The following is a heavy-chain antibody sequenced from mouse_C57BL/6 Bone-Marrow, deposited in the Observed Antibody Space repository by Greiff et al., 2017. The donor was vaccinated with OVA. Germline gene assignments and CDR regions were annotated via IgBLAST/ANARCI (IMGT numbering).Heavy chain of an antibody. D-gene: IGHD1-1*01. J-gene: IGHJ4*01. CDR3: ARGTVVEDYAMDY. Sequence: VQLKESGGGLVKPGGSLKLSCAASGFTFSDYGMHWVRQAPEKGLEWVAYISSGSSTIYYADTVKGRFTISRDNAKNTLFLQMTSLRSEDTAMYYCARGTVVEDYAMDYWGQGTSVTVSS. CDR2: ISSGSSTI. CDR1: GFTFSDYG. V-gene: IGHV5-17*01.